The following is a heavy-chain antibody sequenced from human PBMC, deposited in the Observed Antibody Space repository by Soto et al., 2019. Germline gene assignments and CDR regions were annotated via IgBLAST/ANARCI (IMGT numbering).Heavy chain of an antibody. V-gene: IGHV2-5*02. D-gene: IGHD6-19*01. CDR3: AREYSSGWYGGAFDI. CDR1: GFSLSTSGVG. J-gene: IGHJ3*02. Sequence: QITLKESGPTLAKPTQTLTLTCTFSGFSLSTSGVGVGWIRQPPGKALEWLALIYWDDDKRYSPSLKSRLTITKDTSKNQVVLTMTNMDPVDTATYYCAREYSSGWYGGAFDIWGQGTMVTVSS. CDR2: IYWDDDK.